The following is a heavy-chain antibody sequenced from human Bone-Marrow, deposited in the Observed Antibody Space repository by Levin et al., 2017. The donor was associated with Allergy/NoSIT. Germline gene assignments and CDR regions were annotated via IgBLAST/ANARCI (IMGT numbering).Heavy chain of an antibody. CDR3: ARGSNYDFWSGDQYFDY. CDR1: GGSIRSGGYY. CDR2: IYYSGST. V-gene: IGHV4-31*03. Sequence: SQTLSLPCTVSGGSIRSGGYYWSWIRQHPGKGLEWIGYIYYSGSTYYNPSLKSRVTISVDTSKNQFSLKLSSVTAADTAVYYCARGSNYDFWSGDQYFDYWGQGTLVTVSS. J-gene: IGHJ4*02. D-gene: IGHD3-3*01.